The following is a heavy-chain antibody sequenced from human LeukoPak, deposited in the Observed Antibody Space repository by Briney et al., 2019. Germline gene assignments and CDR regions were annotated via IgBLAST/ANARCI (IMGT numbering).Heavy chain of an antibody. Sequence: PSETLSLTWTVSGGSISGYYWSWIRQPAGKGLRWIGRLHTSGSSSYNPSLKSRVTISVDKSKNQFSLKLSAVTAADTALYYCARASPSGGYMDVWGKGTTVTVSS. J-gene: IGHJ6*03. CDR3: ARASPSGGYMDV. CDR1: GGSISGYY. CDR2: LHTSGSS. V-gene: IGHV4-4*07. D-gene: IGHD3-10*01.